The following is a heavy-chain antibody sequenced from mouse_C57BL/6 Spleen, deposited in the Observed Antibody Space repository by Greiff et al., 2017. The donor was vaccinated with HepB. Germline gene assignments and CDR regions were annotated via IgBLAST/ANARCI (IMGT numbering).Heavy chain of an antibody. CDR1: GYTFTDYY. Sequence: EVQLQQSGPVLVKPGASVKMSCKASGYTFTDYYMNWVKQSHGKSLEWIGVINPYNGGTSYNQKFKGKATLTVDKSSSTAYMELNSLTSEDSAVYYWARRGDYAMDYWGQGTSVTVSS. V-gene: IGHV1-19*01. CDR2: INPYNGGT. J-gene: IGHJ4*01. CDR3: ARRGDYAMDY.